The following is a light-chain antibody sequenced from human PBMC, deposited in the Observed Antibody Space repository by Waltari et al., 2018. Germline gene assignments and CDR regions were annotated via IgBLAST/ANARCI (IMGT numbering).Light chain of an antibody. CDR3: QSFDTSLSGYVV. CDR1: TSNIGAGYD. CDR2: NNH. V-gene: IGLV1-40*01. J-gene: IGLJ2*01. Sequence: QSVLTQPPSVSGAPGQRVTISCTGSTSNIGAGYDVHWYQQLPRTAPKLLTKNNHDRPSGGPCRFSGARSGTSASLAITGLQAEDEADYYCQSFDTSLSGYVVFGGGTKLTVL.